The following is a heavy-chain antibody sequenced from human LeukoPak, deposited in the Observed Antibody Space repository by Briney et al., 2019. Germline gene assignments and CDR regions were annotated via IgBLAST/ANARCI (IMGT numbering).Heavy chain of an antibody. V-gene: IGHV3-23*01. D-gene: IGHD3-10*01. CDR3: AKKGWLWGSGSSYYFDY. CDR2: ISGSGGST. J-gene: IGHJ4*02. Sequence: PGGSLRLSCAASGFTVSSNYMSWVRQAPGKGLEWVSAISGSGGSTYYADSVKGRFTISRDNSKNTLYLQMNSLRAEDTAVYYCAKKGWLWGSGSSYYFDYWGQGTLVTVSS. CDR1: GFTVSSNY.